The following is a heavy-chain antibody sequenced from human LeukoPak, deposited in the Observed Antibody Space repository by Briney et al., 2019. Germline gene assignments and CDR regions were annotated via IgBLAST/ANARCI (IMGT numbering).Heavy chain of an antibody. CDR2: ISGGGGST. CDR3: AKGGKWDVTPFDY. J-gene: IGHJ4*02. Sequence: GGSLRLSCAASGFTFTSYSMNWVRQAPGKGLEWVSTISGGGGSTYYADSVKGRFTISRDNSKNTLYLQVNSLRAEDTTVYYCAKGGKWDVTPFDYWGQGTLVTVSS. V-gene: IGHV3-23*01. CDR1: GFTFTSYS. D-gene: IGHD1-26*01.